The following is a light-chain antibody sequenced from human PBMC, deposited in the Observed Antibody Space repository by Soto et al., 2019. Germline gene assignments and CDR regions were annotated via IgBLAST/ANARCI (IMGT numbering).Light chain of an antibody. Sequence: VLTQPPSVSGAPGQRVTISCTGSSSNIGAGYDVHWYQQLPGTAPKLLIYGNSNRPSGVPDRFSGSKSGTSASLAITGLQAEDEADYYCQSYDSSLSGFVVFGGGTKVTVL. CDR2: GNS. CDR3: QSYDSSLSGFVV. CDR1: SSNIGAGYD. V-gene: IGLV1-40*01. J-gene: IGLJ2*01.